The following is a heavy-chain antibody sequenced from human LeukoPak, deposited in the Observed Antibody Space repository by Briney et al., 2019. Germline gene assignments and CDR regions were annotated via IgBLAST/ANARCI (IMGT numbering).Heavy chain of an antibody. CDR2: INIDESST. CDR1: VFSLSNYW. J-gene: IGHJ4*02. CDR3: ARDRYGAVSLFGVEDDC. D-gene: IGHD3-3*01. V-gene: IGHV3-74*01. Sequence: GGCLRLSRVASVFSLSNYWMHWVRPAPGGGVGWVSRINIDESSTSYADSVKCRFTSSRDNAKNTLYLQMNSLRAEDTAVYYCARDRYGAVSLFGVEDDCWGQGTLVTVSS.